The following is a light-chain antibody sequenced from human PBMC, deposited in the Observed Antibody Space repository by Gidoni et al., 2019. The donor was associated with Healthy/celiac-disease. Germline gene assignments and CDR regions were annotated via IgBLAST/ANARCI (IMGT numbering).Light chain of an antibody. J-gene: IGKJ4*01. V-gene: IGKV1-33*01. CDR1: QDISSY. CDR2: DAS. CDR3: QQYDNLPLT. Sequence: DIQMTQSPSSLSASVGDRVTITCQASQDISSYLNWYQQKPGKAPKLLIYDASNLEKGVPSRFSGSGSGTDFTFTISSLQPEDIATYYCQQYDNLPLTFXGXTKVEIK.